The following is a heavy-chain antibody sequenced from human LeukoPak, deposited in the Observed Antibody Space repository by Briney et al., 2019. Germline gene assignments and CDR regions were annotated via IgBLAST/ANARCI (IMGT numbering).Heavy chain of an antibody. D-gene: IGHD3-22*01. V-gene: IGHV1-69*04. CDR3: AREDSSGYYDDY. J-gene: IGHJ4*02. CDR2: IIPILGIA. Sequence: GASVKVSCKASGYTFTSYGISWVRQAPGQGLEWMGRIIPILGIANYAQKFQGRVTITADKSTSTAYMELSSLRSEDTAVYYCAREDSSGYYDDYWGQGTLVTVSS. CDR1: GYTFTSYG.